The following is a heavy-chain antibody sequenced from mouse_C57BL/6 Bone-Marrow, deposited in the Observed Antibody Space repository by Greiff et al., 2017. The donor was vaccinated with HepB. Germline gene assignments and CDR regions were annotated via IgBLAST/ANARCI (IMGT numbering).Heavy chain of an antibody. CDR3: ARGYYYGSSPDY. Sequence: QVQLQQSGAELVKPGASVKLSCTASGYTFTSYWMHWVKQRPGQGLEWIGMIHPNSGSTNYNEKFKSKATLTVDKSSSTAYMQLSSLTSEDSAVYYCARGYYYGSSPDYWGQGTTLTVSS. D-gene: IGHD1-1*01. CDR2: IHPNSGST. J-gene: IGHJ2*01. CDR1: GYTFTSYW. V-gene: IGHV1-64*01.